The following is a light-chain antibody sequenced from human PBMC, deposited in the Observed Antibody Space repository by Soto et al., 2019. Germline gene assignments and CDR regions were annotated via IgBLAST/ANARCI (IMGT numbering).Light chain of an antibody. J-gene: IGKJ4*01. Sequence: DIVMTQTPLSLSVTPGQPASISCKSSQSLLHSNGKTYLYWYLQKPGQSPQLLIYLGSNRASGVPDRFSGSGSGTDFTLKISRVEAEDVGVYYCMQTLHNPLTFGGGTKVDIK. CDR2: LGS. CDR3: MQTLHNPLT. CDR1: QSLLHSNGKTY. V-gene: IGKV2-28*01.